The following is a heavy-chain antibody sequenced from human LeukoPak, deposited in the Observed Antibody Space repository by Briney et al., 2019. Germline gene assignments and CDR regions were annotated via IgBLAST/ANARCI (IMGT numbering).Heavy chain of an antibody. CDR3: ARVSDFWSGYPGLGWFDP. Sequence: SVKVSCKASGGTFSSYAISWVRQAPGQGLVWMGGIIPIFGTANYAQKFQGRVTITTDESTSTAYMELCSLRSEDTAVYYCARVSDFWSGYPGLGWFDPWGQGTLVTVSS. D-gene: IGHD3-3*01. V-gene: IGHV1-69*05. CDR2: IIPIFGTA. J-gene: IGHJ5*02. CDR1: GGTFSSYA.